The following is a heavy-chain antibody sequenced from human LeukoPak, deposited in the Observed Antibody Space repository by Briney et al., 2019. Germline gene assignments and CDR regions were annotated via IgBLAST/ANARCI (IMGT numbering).Heavy chain of an antibody. Sequence: SETLSLTCAVYGGSFSGYYWSWIRQPPGKGLEWIGEINHSGSTNHNPCLKSRVTISVDTAKNQFSLKLSSVTAADTAVYYCARTSSSWLWGQGTLVTVSS. J-gene: IGHJ4*02. D-gene: IGHD6-13*01. CDR2: INHSGST. V-gene: IGHV4-34*01. CDR1: GGSFSGYY. CDR3: ARTSSSWL.